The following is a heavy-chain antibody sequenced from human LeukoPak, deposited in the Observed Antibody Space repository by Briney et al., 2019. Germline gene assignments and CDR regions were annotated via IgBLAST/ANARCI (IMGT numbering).Heavy chain of an antibody. Sequence: SETLSLTCTVSGGSVSSGSYYWSWIRQPPGKGLEWIGYIYYSGSTNYNPSLKSRVTISVDTSKNQFSLKLSPVTAADTAGYYCARASRWDGMDVWGKGTTVTVSS. D-gene: IGHD3-16*01. CDR1: GGSVSSGSYY. V-gene: IGHV4-61*01. J-gene: IGHJ6*04. CDR2: IYYSGST. CDR3: ARASRWDGMDV.